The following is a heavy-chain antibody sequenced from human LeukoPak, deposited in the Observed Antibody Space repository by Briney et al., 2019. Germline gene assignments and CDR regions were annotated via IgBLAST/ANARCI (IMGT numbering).Heavy chain of an antibody. J-gene: IGHJ4*02. CDR1: RFTFSSYG. D-gene: IGHD7-27*01. Sequence: GGSLRLSCAASRFTFSSYGMHWVRQAPGKGLEWVSRISSDGSTTHYADSVKGRFTISRDNAKNTLFLHMNSLRAEDTAVYYCNVRWGPNSDYWGQGTLVTVSS. CDR2: ISSDGSTT. CDR3: NVRWGPNSDY. V-gene: IGHV3-74*01.